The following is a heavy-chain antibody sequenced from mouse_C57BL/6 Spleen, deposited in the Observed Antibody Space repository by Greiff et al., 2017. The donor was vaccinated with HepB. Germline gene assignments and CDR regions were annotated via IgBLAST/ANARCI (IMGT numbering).Heavy chain of an antibody. CDR2: ISSGGDYI. V-gene: IGHV5S21*01. CDR3: TRRDSKYGNYAMDY. J-gene: IGHJ4*01. CDR1: GFNFSSYA. D-gene: IGHD2-5*01. Sequence: EVKLVESGEGLVKPGGSLKLSCAASGFNFSSYAMSWVRQTPEKRLEWVAYISSGGDYIYYADTVKGRFTISRDNARNTLYLQMSSLKSEDTAMYYCTRRDSKYGNYAMDYWGQGTSVTVSS.